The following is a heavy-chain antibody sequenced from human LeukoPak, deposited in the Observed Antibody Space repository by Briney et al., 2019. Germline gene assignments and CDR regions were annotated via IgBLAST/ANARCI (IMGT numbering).Heavy chain of an antibody. D-gene: IGHD6-6*01. J-gene: IGHJ4*02. V-gene: IGHV1-2*02. Sequence: ASVKVSCKASGYTFTGYYKHWVRQAPGQGLEWMGWINPNSGGTNYAQKFQGRVTMTRDTSVSTAYMELSRLRSDDTAVYYCARKIEYSSSSLEYYFDYWGQGTLVTVSS. CDR1: GYTFTGYY. CDR3: ARKIEYSSSSLEYYFDY. CDR2: INPNSGGT.